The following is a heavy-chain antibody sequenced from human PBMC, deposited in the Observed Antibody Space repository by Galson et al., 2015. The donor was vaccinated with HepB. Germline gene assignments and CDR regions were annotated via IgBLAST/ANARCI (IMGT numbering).Heavy chain of an antibody. J-gene: IGHJ4*02. V-gene: IGHV3-23*01. CDR2: ISNNGGRT. D-gene: IGHD6-13*01. Sequence: SLRLSCAASGFTFSSYAMTWVRQAPGKGLEWVSAISNNGGRTSHADSVEGRFTISRDNSKNTLYLQMNSLRAEDTAVYYCAKDQLPYSSSWYPLDYWGQGTLVTVSS. CDR3: AKDQLPYSSSWYPLDY. CDR1: GFTFSSYA.